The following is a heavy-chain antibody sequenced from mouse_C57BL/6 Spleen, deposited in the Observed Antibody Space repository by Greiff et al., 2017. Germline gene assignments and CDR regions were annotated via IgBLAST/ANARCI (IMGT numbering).Heavy chain of an antibody. CDR3: ARYDGYYPLYAMDY. D-gene: IGHD2-3*01. V-gene: IGHV14-2*01. Sequence: EVKLMESGAELVKPGASVKLSCTASGFNIKDYYMHWVKQRTEQGLEWIGRIDHEDGETKYAPKFQGKATITPDTSSNTAYLQLSSLTSEDTAVYYCARYDGYYPLYAMDYWGQGTSVTVSS. CDR1: GFNIKDYY. CDR2: IDHEDGET. J-gene: IGHJ4*01.